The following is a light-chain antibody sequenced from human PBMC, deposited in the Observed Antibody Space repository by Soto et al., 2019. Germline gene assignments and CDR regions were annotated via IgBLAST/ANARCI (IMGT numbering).Light chain of an antibody. V-gene: IGKV3-15*01. Sequence: EIVMTQSPDTLSLSPGERATLYCRASVSVRTDLAWYQQKPGQSPRLLIYGASTRATGVPVRFSGSGSGSEFTLTINTLQSEDFADYYCQQYHNWLPITFGQGTRLEI. J-gene: IGKJ5*01. CDR2: GAS. CDR3: QQYHNWLPIT. CDR1: VSVRTD.